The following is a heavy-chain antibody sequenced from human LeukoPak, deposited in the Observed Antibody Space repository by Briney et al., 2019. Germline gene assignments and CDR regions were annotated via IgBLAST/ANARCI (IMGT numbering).Heavy chain of an antibody. V-gene: IGHV1-18*01. CDR3: ARDNYGDYYYYYGMDV. Sequence: ASVKVSCKASGYTFTSYGISWVRQAPGQGLEWMGWISAYNGNTNYAQKLQGRVTMTTGTSTSTAYMELRSLRSDDTAVYYCARDNYGDYYYYYGMDVWGQGTTVTVSS. CDR1: GYTFTSYG. J-gene: IGHJ6*02. CDR2: ISAYNGNT. D-gene: IGHD4-17*01.